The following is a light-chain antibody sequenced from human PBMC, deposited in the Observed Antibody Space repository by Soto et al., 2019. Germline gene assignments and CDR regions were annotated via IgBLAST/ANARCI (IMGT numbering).Light chain of an antibody. V-gene: IGLV1-40*01. Sequence: QLVLTQPPSVSGAPGQRVTISCTGSSSNIGAGYDVHWYQQLPGTAPKLLIYGNSNRPSGVPDRFSGSKSGTSASLAITGLQAEDAADYYCQSYDSSLRGVFGGGTKLTVL. J-gene: IGLJ2*01. CDR2: GNS. CDR1: SSNIGAGYD. CDR3: QSYDSSLRGV.